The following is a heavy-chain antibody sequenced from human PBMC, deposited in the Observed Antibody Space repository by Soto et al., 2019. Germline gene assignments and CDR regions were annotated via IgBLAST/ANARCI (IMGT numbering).Heavy chain of an antibody. J-gene: IGHJ5*02. D-gene: IGHD6-19*01. CDR1: GFTFSAYS. Sequence: GGSLSLSCAASGFTFSAYSMHWVRQAPGEGLEWVAVISYHGSDKYYADSVKGRFTISRDNSTNTLYLQMNSLRAEDTAVYYCVRDQYTTGWYWFDPWGQGTLVTVSS. CDR3: VRDQYTTGWYWFDP. V-gene: IGHV3-30-3*01. CDR2: ISYHGSDK.